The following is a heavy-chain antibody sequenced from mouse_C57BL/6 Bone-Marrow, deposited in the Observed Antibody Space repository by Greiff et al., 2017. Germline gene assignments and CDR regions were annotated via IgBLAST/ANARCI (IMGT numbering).Heavy chain of an antibody. CDR3: ARPYYSNDGYFDV. Sequence: VQLQQSGAELVKPGASVKMSCKASGYTFTSYWITWVKQRPGQGLEWIGDIYPGSGSTNYNEKFKSKATLTVDTSSSTAYMQLSSLTSEDSAVYYCARPYYSNDGYFDVWGKGTTVTVSS. D-gene: IGHD2-5*01. CDR1: GYTFTSYW. CDR2: IYPGSGST. V-gene: IGHV1-55*01. J-gene: IGHJ1*03.